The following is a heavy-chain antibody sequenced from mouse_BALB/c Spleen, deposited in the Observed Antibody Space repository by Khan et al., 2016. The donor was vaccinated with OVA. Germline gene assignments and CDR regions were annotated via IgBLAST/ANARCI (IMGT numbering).Heavy chain of an antibody. Sequence: VKRLESGPGLVKPSQSLSLTCTVTGYSITSDYAWNWIRQFPGNKLEWMAYISYSGSTRSNPSLNSRISITRDTSKNQFFLQLNSVTTEDTATYYCARRYYYGQWYFDVWGAGTTVTVSS. CDR3: ARRYYYGQWYFDV. V-gene: IGHV3-2*02. CDR2: ISYSGST. D-gene: IGHD1-1*01. CDR1: GYSITSDYA. J-gene: IGHJ1*01.